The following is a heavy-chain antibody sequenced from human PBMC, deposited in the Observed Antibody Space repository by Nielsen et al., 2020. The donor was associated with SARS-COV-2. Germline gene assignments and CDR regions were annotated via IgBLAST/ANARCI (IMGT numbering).Heavy chain of an antibody. V-gene: IGHV4-39*07. J-gene: IGHJ4*02. CDR3: ATPDSSGYYLGY. Sequence: SETLSLTCTVSGGSISSSSYYWGWIRQPPGKGLEWIGSIYYSGSTYYNPSLKSRVTISVDTSKNQFSLKLSSVTAADTAVHYCATPDSSGYYLGYWGQGTLVTVSS. D-gene: IGHD3-22*01. CDR2: IYYSGST. CDR1: GGSISSSSYY.